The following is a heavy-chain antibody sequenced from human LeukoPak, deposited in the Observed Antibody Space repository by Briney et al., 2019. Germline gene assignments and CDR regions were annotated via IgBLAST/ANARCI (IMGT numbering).Heavy chain of an antibody. CDR1: GVSFCGYY. D-gene: IGHD5-24*01. V-gene: IGHV4-34*01. CDR2: INRSGST. Sequence: SETLSLTCVVYGVSFCGYYWSWIREPPGKGLEWIGEINRSGSTNYNPSLKSRVTISVDTSKNQFALKLRSVTPADTAVYYCASTRWLQSLFDYWGQATLVTVSS. CDR3: ASTRWLQSLFDY. J-gene: IGHJ4*02.